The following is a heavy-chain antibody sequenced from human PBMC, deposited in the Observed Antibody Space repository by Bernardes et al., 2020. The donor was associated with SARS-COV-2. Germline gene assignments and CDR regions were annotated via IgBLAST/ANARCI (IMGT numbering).Heavy chain of an antibody. V-gene: IGHV4-59*01. Sequence: SKTLSLTCTVSGGSISSYYWSWIRQPPGKGLEWIGYIYYSGSTNYNPSLKSRVTISVDTSKNQFSLKLSSVTAADTAVYYCARGGNFYYDSVPFFDPWGQGTLVTVSS. J-gene: IGHJ5*02. CDR1: GGSISSYY. D-gene: IGHD3-22*01. CDR2: IYYSGST. CDR3: ARGGNFYYDSVPFFDP.